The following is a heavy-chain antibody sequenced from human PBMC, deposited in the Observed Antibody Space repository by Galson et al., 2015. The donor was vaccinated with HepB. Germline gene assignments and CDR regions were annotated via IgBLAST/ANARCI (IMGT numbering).Heavy chain of an antibody. D-gene: IGHD1-26*01. V-gene: IGHV3-48*04. CDR2: ISSSSSTI. CDR3: ARLGKYDKPDY. CDR1: GFTFSSYS. J-gene: IGHJ4*02. Sequence: SLRLSCAASGFTFSSYSMNWVRQAPGKGLEWVSYISSSSSTIYYADSVKGRFTISRDNAKNTLYLQMNSLRAGDTAVYYCARLGKYDKPDYWGQGTLVTVSS.